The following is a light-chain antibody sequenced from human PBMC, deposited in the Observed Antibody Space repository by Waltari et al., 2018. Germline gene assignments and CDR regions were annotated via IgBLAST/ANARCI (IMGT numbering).Light chain of an antibody. CDR3: SSYAGSKFWV. V-gene: IGLV2-8*01. CDR2: EVS. CDR1: SSDTGGSNY. Sequence: QSALTQPPSASGSPGQSVTISCTGTSSDTGGSNYVPWFQQRPGKAPNVMIYEVSKRPSGVPDRFSGSKSGNTASLIVSGLQAEDEADYYCSSYAGSKFWVFGGGTKLTVL. J-gene: IGLJ3*02.